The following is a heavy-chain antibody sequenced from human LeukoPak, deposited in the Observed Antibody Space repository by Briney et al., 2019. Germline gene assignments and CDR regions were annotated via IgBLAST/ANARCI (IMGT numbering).Heavy chain of an antibody. Sequence: SETLSLTCTVSGGSISSYYWSWIRKPPGKGLEWIGYIYYSGSTNYNPSLKSRVTISVATSKTQFTLKLTSVTAAATAVYYCARDRFLTREDYYYGMDVWGHGTTVTVSS. V-gene: IGHV4-59*01. J-gene: IGHJ6*02. D-gene: IGHD3-9*01. CDR1: GGSISSYY. CDR3: ARDRFLTREDYYYGMDV. CDR2: IYYSGST.